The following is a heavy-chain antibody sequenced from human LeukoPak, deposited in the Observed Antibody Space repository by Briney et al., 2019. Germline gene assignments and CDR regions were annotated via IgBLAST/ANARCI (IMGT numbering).Heavy chain of an antibody. CDR2: ISSSGSSI. V-gene: IGHV3-48*03. D-gene: IGHD3-22*01. J-gene: IGHJ4*02. CDR1: GFTFISYE. Sequence: GSLRLSCAASGFTFISYEMNWVRQAPGKGLEWVSYISSSGSSIYYADSVKGRFTISRDNAKNSLYLQMNSLRAEDTAVYYCARIGAYYDLDYWGQGTLVTVSS. CDR3: ARIGAYYDLDY.